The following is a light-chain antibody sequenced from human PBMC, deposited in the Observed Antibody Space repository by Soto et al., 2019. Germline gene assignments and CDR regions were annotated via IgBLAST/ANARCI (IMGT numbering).Light chain of an antibody. CDR3: QQYNSYPS. Sequence: DIQMTQSPSTLSASVGDRVTITCRASQSISSWLAWYQQKPGKAPKLLIYDASSLESGVPSRFSGSGSGTEFPLTISSLQPDDFATYYCQQYNSYPSCGQGTKLEIK. V-gene: IGKV1-5*01. CDR1: QSISSW. J-gene: IGKJ2*01. CDR2: DAS.